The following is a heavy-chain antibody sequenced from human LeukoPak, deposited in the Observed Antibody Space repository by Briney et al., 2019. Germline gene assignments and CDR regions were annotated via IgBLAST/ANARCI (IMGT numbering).Heavy chain of an antibody. CDR3: ARDGVAPGIYFDF. J-gene: IGHJ4*02. D-gene: IGHD6-13*01. CDR1: GFTFSSYG. Sequence: GGSLRLSCAASGFTFSSYGMHWVRQAPGKGLEWVAVISYDGSNKYYADSVKGRFTISRDNSKNTLYLQMNSLRPEDTALYYCARDGVAPGIYFDFWGQGTPVTVSS. CDR2: ISYDGSNK. V-gene: IGHV3-30*03.